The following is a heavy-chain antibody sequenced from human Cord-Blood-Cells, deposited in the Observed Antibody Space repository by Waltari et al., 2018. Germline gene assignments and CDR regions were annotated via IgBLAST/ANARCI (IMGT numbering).Heavy chain of an antibody. J-gene: IGHJ6*02. CDR3: ARGVVPAALYYYYGMDV. CDR2: RNPKSGST. CDR1: GYTFTSYD. D-gene: IGHD2-2*01. Sequence: QVQLVQSGAEVKKPGASVKVSCKASGYTFTSYDINWVRKATGQGLEWMGWRNPKSGSTGKAQKCQGRGTINRNTSISTAYMELRSLRSEDTAVYYCARGVVPAALYYYYGMDVWGQGTTVTVSS. V-gene: IGHV1-8*03.